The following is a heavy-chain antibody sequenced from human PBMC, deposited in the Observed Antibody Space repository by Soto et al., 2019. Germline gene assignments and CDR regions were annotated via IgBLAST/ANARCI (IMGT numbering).Heavy chain of an antibody. CDR1: GGSISSSSYY. J-gene: IGHJ4*02. Sequence: ETLSLTCTVSGGSISSSSYYWGWIRQHTGKGLEWIGKIDHSGSTYYNPTLRSRVTISLDTSKNHFSLKLNSVTAADTAVYYCARVGANPSDYWGQGTLVTVSS. V-gene: IGHV4-39*02. CDR3: ARVGANPSDY. CDR2: IDHSGST. D-gene: IGHD1-26*01.